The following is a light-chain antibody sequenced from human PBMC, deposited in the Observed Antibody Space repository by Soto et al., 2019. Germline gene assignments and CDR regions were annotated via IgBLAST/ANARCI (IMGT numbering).Light chain of an antibody. CDR2: DAS. Sequence: EIVLTQSPATLSLSPGERATLSCRASQSVSSYLAWYQQKPGQAPRLRIYDASNRATGIPARFSGSGSGTDFTLTISSLEPEDFAVYYCQQRSNWVSFGGGTKVEIK. CDR3: QQRSNWVS. J-gene: IGKJ4*01. CDR1: QSVSSY. V-gene: IGKV3-11*01.